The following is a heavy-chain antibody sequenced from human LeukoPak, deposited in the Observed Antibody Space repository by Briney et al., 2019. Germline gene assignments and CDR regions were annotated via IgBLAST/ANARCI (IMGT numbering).Heavy chain of an antibody. CDR2: IYSGGST. CDR1: GFTVSSNY. D-gene: IGHD3-10*01. J-gene: IGHJ3*02. V-gene: IGHV3-66*01. Sequence: GGSLRLSCAASGFTVSSNYMSWVRQAQGKGLEWVSVIYSGGSTYYADSVKGRFTISRDNSKNTLYLQMNSLRAEDTAVYYCARSLLVQAFDIWGQGTMVTVSS. CDR3: ARSLLVQAFDI.